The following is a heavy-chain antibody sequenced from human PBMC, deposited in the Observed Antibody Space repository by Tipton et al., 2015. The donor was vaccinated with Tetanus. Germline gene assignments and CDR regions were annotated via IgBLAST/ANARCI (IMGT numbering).Heavy chain of an antibody. J-gene: IGHJ4*02. D-gene: IGHD1-1*01. Sequence: TLSLTCTVSGGSISGSYWNWIRQPPGKGLERIGYVYYNGNTHYNPALKSRVTISVDTSKNQFSLKLSSVTAADTAIYYCARANNEFPKKGPFDSWGQGSLVIVSS. CDR3: ARANNEFPKKGPFDS. CDR1: GGSISGSY. CDR2: VYYNGNT. V-gene: IGHV4-59*01.